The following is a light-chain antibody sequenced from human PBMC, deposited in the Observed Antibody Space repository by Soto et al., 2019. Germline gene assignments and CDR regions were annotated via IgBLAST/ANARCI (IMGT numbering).Light chain of an antibody. CDR3: QQLNSDWYA. V-gene: IGKV1-9*01. Sequence: DIQLTQSPSFLSASVGDRVTFTCRASQGISTYLAWYLQRPGKAPKLLIYGASTLQSGVPSRFSVSGSGTEFTLTISSLQPEDFGTYYCQQLNSDWYAFGQGTKLEIK. J-gene: IGKJ2*01. CDR2: GAS. CDR1: QGISTY.